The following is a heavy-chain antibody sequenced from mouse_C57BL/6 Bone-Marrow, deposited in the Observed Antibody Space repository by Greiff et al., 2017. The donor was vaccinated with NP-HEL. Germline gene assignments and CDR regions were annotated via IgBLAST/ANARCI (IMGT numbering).Heavy chain of an antibody. CDR2: ISYDGSN. CDR3: ARAPYYDYSWFAY. V-gene: IGHV3-6*01. J-gene: IGHJ3*01. D-gene: IGHD2-4*01. CDR1: GYSITSGYY. Sequence: EVKLMESGPGLVKPSQSLSLTCSVTGYSITSGYYWNWIRQFPGNKLEWMGYISYDGSNNYNPSLKNRISITRDTSTNQFFLKLNSVTTEDTATYYCARAPYYDYSWFAYWGQGTLVTVSA.